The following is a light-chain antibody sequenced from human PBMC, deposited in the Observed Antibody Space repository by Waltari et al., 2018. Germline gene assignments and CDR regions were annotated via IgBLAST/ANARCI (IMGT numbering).Light chain of an antibody. V-gene: IGLV2-23*03. CDR2: EGS. CDR1: RSAVGSYNL. Sequence: QSALTQPASVSGSPGQSITISCPGTRSAVGSYNLVPWYQQHPGKAPKLMIYEGSKRPSGVSNRFSGSKSGNTASLTISGLQAEDEADYYCCSYAGSSTFVFGGGTKLTVL. CDR3: CSYAGSSTFV. J-gene: IGLJ2*01.